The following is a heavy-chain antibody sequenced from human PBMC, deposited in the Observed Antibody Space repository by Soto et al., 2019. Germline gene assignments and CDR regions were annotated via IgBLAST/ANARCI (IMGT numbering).Heavy chain of an antibody. CDR2: ISYDGSNK. CDR3: AKDNGSGCDWLRVGDASDI. J-gene: IGHJ3*02. Sequence: GGSLRLSCAASGFTFSSYGMHWVRQAPGKGLEWVAVISYDGSNKYYADSVKGRLTISRDNSKNPLYLQMNSLRGEDTAVYYCAKDNGSGCDWLRVGDASDIWGQGTMVTVSS. V-gene: IGHV3-30*18. D-gene: IGHD5-12*01. CDR1: GFTFSSYG.